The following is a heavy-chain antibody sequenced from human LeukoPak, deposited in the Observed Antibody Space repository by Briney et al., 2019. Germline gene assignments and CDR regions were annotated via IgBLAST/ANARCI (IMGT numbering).Heavy chain of an antibody. Sequence: ASVKVSCKASGYTFTGYYMHWVRQAPGQGLEWMGWNNPKGGGTNSAQKFQGRVTMTRDTSISTAYMDLSGLRSDDTAVYYCAREYSSSSGRLFDFWGPGTLVTVSS. CDR3: AREYSSSSGRLFDF. CDR2: NNPKGGGT. V-gene: IGHV1-2*02. J-gene: IGHJ4*02. D-gene: IGHD6-6*01. CDR1: GYTFTGYY.